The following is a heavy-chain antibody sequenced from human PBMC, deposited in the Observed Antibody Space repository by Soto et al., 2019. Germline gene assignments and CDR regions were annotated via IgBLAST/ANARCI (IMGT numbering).Heavy chain of an antibody. V-gene: IGHV3-23*01. Sequence: GGSLRLSCAASGFTFSSYAMSWVRQAPGKGLEWVSAISGSGGSTYYADSVKGRFTISRDNSKNTLYLQMNSLRAEDTAVYYWAKRPPVPAASFNWLDHWGQGTLVTVSS. CDR2: ISGSGGST. CDR1: GFTFSSYA. J-gene: IGHJ5*02. D-gene: IGHD2-2*01. CDR3: AKRPPVPAASFNWLDH.